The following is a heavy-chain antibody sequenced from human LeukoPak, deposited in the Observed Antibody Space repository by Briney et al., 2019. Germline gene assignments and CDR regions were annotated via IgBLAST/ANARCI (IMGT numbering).Heavy chain of an antibody. CDR3: AKSVVEGFEDY. V-gene: IGHV3-23*01. D-gene: IGHD2-15*01. J-gene: IGHJ4*02. Sequence: VASVKVSCKASGGTFSSYATSWVRQAPGKGLEWVSAISGSGGSTYYADSVKGRFTISRDNSKNTLYLQMNSLRAEDTAVYYCAKSVVEGFEDYWGQGTLVTVSS. CDR2: ISGSGGST. CDR1: GGTFSSYA.